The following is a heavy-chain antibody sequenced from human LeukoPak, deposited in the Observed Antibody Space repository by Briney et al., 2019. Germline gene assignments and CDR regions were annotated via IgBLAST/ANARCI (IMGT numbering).Heavy chain of an antibody. CDR3: AKALVGATRIPFGY. V-gene: IGHV3-30*18. J-gene: IGHJ4*02. D-gene: IGHD1-26*01. Sequence: PGRCLRLSCASSGLTFSSYGMHWVRQPPGKGGEWVAVISYDGSNKNYADSVKGRFTISRDNSKNTLYLQMNSLRAEDTAVYYCAKALVGATRIPFGYWGQGTLVTVSS. CDR2: ISYDGSNK. CDR1: GLTFSSYG.